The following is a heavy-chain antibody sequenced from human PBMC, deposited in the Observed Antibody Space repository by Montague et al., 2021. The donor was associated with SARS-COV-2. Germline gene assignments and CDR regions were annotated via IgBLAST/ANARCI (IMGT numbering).Heavy chain of an antibody. Sequence: SLRLSCAASGFTFDDYATHWVRQAPGKGLEWVSGISWNSGSIGYADSVKGRFTISRDNAKNSLYLQMNSLRAEDTALYYCAKDGSSSWYGWFDPWGQGTLVTVSS. D-gene: IGHD6-13*01. V-gene: IGHV3-9*01. J-gene: IGHJ5*02. CDR2: ISWNSGSI. CDR1: GFTFDDYA. CDR3: AKDGSSSWYGWFDP.